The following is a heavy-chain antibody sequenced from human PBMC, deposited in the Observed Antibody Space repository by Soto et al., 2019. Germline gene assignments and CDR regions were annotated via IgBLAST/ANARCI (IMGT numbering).Heavy chain of an antibody. CDR1: GGTFSSYT. Sequence: QVQLVQSGAEVKKPGSSVKVSCKASGGTFSSYTISWVRQAPGQGLEWMGRIIPILGIANYAQKFQGRVTITADKSTRTAYMELSSLRSEDTAVYYCARRQQLTYGMDVWGQGTTVTVSS. CDR2: IIPILGIA. J-gene: IGHJ6*02. CDR3: ARRQQLTYGMDV. D-gene: IGHD6-13*01. V-gene: IGHV1-69*02.